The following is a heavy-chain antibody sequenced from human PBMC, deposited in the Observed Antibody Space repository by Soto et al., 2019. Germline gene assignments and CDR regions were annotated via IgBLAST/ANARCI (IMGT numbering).Heavy chain of an antibody. CDR3: ARGDIAARDYYYYMDV. CDR2: TYYRSKWYN. V-gene: IGHV6-1*01. D-gene: IGHD6-6*01. CDR1: GDSVSSNSAA. J-gene: IGHJ6*03. Sequence: SQTLSLTCAISGDSVSSNSAAWNWIRQSPSRGLEWLGRTYYRSKWYNDYAVSVKSRITINPGTSKNQFSLQLNSVTPEDTAVYYCARGDIAARDYYYYMDVWGKGTTVTVSS.